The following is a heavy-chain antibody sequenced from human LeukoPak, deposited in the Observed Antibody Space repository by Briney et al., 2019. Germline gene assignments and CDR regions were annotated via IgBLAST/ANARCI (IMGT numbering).Heavy chain of an antibody. J-gene: IGHJ4*02. CDR3: AHLRGYYDILTGYYYYFDY. V-gene: IGHV2-5*01. CDR2: IYWNDDE. D-gene: IGHD3-9*01. CDR1: GFSLSTSGVG. Sequence: SGPTLVKPTQTLTLTCTFSGFSLSTSGVGVGWIRQPPGKALEWLALIYWNDDERYSLSLKSRLTITKDTSKNQVVLTMTNMDPVDTATYYCAHLRGYYDILTGYYYYFDYWGQGTLVTVSS.